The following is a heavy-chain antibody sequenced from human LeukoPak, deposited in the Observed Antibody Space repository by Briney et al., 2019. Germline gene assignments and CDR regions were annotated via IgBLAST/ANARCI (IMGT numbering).Heavy chain of an antibody. CDR3: AKISLGVLRFLEWFLYFDY. J-gene: IGHJ4*02. D-gene: IGHD3-3*01. V-gene: IGHV3-23*01. CDR2: ISGSGGST. Sequence: PGGSLRLSCAASGFTFSSYAMSWVRQAPGKGLEWVSAISGSGGSTYYADSMKGRFTISRDNSKNTLYLQMNSLRAEDTAVYYCAKISLGVLRFLEWFLYFDYWGQGTLVTVSS. CDR1: GFTFSSYA.